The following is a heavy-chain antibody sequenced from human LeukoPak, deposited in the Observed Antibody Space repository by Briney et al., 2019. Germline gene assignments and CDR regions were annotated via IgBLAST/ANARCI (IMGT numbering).Heavy chain of an antibody. D-gene: IGHD3-10*01. V-gene: IGHV1-18*04. CDR2: ISAYNGNT. CDR1: GYTFTGYY. Sequence: ASVKVSCKASGYTFTGYYMHWVRQAPGQGLEWMGWISAYNGNTNYAQKLQGRVTMTTDTSTSTAYMELRSLRSDDTAVYYCARDVTAFYGSRSYSYWGQGTLVTVSS. J-gene: IGHJ4*02. CDR3: ARDVTAFYGSRSYSY.